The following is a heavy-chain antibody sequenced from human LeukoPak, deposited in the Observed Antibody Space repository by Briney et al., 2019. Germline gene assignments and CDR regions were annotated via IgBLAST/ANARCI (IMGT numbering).Heavy chain of an antibody. Sequence: GGSLRLSCAASGFTFSRYGMNWARQAPGKGLEWVANIWYDGSNKYYRDSLKGRFTISRDNAKNTLYLQMDSLRAEDTAVYYCAREIDCSGGACYSVLGYWGQGTLVIVSS. D-gene: IGHD2-15*01. V-gene: IGHV3-33*01. CDR1: GFTFSRYG. J-gene: IGHJ4*02. CDR2: IWYDGSNK. CDR3: AREIDCSGGACYSVLGY.